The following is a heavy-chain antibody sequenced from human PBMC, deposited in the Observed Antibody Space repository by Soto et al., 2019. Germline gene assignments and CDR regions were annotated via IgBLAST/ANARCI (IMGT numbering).Heavy chain of an antibody. CDR3: ARGRSSPNFDP. V-gene: IGHV1-69*01. D-gene: IGHD6-6*01. Sequence: QVQLVQSGAEVRKPGSSVKVSCKISGGTFTNYVISWLRQAPGQGLEWMGGLIPIFGAANLAQQFQGRVTITADESTRTVNMELSSLTSEDTAVYYCARGRSSPNFDPWGQGTLVTVSS. CDR1: GGTFTNYV. J-gene: IGHJ5*02. CDR2: LIPIFGAA.